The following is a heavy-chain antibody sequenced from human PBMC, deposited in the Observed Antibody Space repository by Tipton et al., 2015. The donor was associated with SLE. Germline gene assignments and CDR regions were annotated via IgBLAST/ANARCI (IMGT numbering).Heavy chain of an antibody. J-gene: IGHJ4*02. D-gene: IGHD4-17*01. V-gene: IGHV4-38-2*02. CDR1: GYSINSGYY. CDR2: INHSGST. Sequence: TLSLTCTVSGYSINSGYYWGWIRQPPGKGLEWIGEINHSGSTNYNPSLKSRVTISVDTSKNQFSLKLSSVTAADTAVYYCAGLYGDYDSDYWGQGTLVTVSS. CDR3: AGLYGDYDSDY.